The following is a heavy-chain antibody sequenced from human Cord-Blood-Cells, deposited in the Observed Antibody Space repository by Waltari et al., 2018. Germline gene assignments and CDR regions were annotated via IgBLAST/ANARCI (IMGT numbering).Heavy chain of an antibody. V-gene: IGHV1-3*01. Sequence: QVQLVQSGAEVKKPGASVKVSCKASGYTFTSYAMHWVRQAPGQRLEWMGWINAGNGNTKYSQKFQGRVTITRDTSARTAYMELSSLRSEDTAVYYCARDEGGVEQWLVHGYFDYWGQGTLVTVSS. D-gene: IGHD6-19*01. J-gene: IGHJ4*02. CDR3: ARDEGGVEQWLVHGYFDY. CDR2: INAGNGNT. CDR1: GYTFTSYA.